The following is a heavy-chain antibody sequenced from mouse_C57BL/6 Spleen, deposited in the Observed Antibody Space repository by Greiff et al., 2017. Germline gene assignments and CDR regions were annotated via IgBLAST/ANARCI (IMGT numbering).Heavy chain of an antibody. Sequence: EVHLVESGGGLVKPGGSLKLSCAASGFTFSDYGMHWVRQAPEKGLEWVAYISSGSSTIYYADTVKGRFTISRDNAKNTLFLQMTSLRSEDTAMYYCARSDGSDFDYWGQGTTLTVSS. CDR1: GFTFSDYG. CDR2: ISSGSSTI. D-gene: IGHD1-1*01. CDR3: ARSDGSDFDY. J-gene: IGHJ2*01. V-gene: IGHV5-17*01.